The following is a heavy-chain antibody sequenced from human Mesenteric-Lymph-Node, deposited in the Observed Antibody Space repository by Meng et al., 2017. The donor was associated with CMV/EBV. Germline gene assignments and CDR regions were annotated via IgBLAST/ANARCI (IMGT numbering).Heavy chain of an antibody. V-gene: IGHV3-21*01. CDR1: GFTFSSYS. CDR2: ISSSSSYI. Sequence: GESLKISCAASGFTFSSYSMNWVRQAPGKGLEWVSSISSSSSYIYYADSVKGRFTISRDNAKNSLYLQMNSLRAEDTAVYYCARDLLTWLRKPYYFDYWGQGTLVTVSS. D-gene: IGHD5-12*01. CDR3: ARDLLTWLRKPYYFDY. J-gene: IGHJ4*02.